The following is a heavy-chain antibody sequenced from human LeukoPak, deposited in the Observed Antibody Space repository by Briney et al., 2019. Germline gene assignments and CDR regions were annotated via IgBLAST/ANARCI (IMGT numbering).Heavy chain of an antibody. D-gene: IGHD1-26*01. V-gene: IGHV3-23*01. CDR1: GFTFSSYG. Sequence: GGSLRLSCAASGFTFSSYGMSWVRQAPGKGLEWVSTISGSAYNTYYADSVKGPFTISRDNSANTLYLQMNSLRAEDTALYYCAKHSGSYFIYYVDSWGQGTLVTVSS. CDR3: AKHSGSYFIYYVDS. CDR2: ISGSAYNT. J-gene: IGHJ4*02.